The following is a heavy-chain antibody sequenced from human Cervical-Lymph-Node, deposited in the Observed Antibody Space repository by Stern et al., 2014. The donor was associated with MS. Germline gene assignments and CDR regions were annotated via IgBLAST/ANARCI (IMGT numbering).Heavy chain of an antibody. CDR1: GGSISRGDYY. Sequence: QVQLQESGPGLVKPSQTLSVTCTVSGGSISRGDYYWSWIRQSPGKGLEWIGYIYNTGITSYNPSLKGRVSMSIDMVKNQLSLRLGSVTAADTAVYYCARDVYQPSLYSYDMDVWGQGTTVTVSS. D-gene: IGHD2-2*01. CDR2: IYNTGIT. J-gene: IGHJ6*02. V-gene: IGHV4-30-4*08. CDR3: ARDVYQPSLYSYDMDV.